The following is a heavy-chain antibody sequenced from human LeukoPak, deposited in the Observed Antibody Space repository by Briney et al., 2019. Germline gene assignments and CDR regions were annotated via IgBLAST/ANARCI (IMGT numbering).Heavy chain of an antibody. CDR3: ARDGFGTGSN. V-gene: IGHV3-23*01. J-gene: IGHJ4*02. CDR1: GFTFSSYA. CDR2: ISGSGVTT. D-gene: IGHD3-16*01. Sequence: PGGSLRLSCVASGFTFSSYAMSWVRQAPGKGLEWVSAISGSGVTTHYAGSVKGRFSISRDNAKNSLYLQMNTLRADDTAVYYCARDGFGTGSNWGQGTLVTVSS.